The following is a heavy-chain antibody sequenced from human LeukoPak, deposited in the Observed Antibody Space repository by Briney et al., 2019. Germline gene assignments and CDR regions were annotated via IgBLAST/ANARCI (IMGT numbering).Heavy chain of an antibody. CDR1: GYTFTGYY. CDR3: ARGRGSYLLYYFDY. D-gene: IGHD1-26*01. CDR2: INPNSGGT. Sequence: GASVKASCKASGYTFTGYYMHWVRQAPGQGLEWMGWINPNSGGTNYAQKFQGRVTMTRDTSISTAYMELSRLRSDDTAVYYCARGRGSYLLYYFDYWGQGTLVTVSS. V-gene: IGHV1-2*02. J-gene: IGHJ4*02.